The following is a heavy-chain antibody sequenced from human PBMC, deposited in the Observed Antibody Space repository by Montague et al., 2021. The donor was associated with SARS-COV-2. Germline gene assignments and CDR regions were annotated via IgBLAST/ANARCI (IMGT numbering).Heavy chain of an antibody. D-gene: IGHD1-14*01. Sequence: SLRLSCAASGFTFSYYHMTWVRQAPGKGLQWVSYISRDSTTIYYAESVKGRSTISRDNDKNTLYLQMNSLSDEDTAMYYCARDSGITGADDYWGQGTLVIVSS. J-gene: IGHJ4*02. CDR2: ISRDSTTI. V-gene: IGHV3-48*02. CDR1: GFTFSYYH. CDR3: ARDSGITGADDY.